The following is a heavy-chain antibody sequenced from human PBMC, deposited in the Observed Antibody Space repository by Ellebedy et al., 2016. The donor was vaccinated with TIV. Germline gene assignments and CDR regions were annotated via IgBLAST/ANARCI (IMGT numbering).Heavy chain of an antibody. V-gene: IGHV3-33*01. CDR2: IWYDGSNT. D-gene: IGHD3-10*01. CDR1: GFTFSSYG. J-gene: IGHJ4*02. Sequence: PGGSLRLSCAASGFTFSSYGMHWVRQAPGKGLEWVAVIWYDGSNTYYADSVKGRFTISRDNSKNTLYLQMNSLRAEDTAVYYCSSIAPGVGLDYWGQGTLVTVTS. CDR3: SSIAPGVGLDY.